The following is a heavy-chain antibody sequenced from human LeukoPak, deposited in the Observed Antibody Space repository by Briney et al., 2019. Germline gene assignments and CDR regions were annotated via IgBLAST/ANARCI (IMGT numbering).Heavy chain of an antibody. CDR1: GYSIRSDYY. J-gene: IGHJ4*02. CDR3: ARAPLGSSLYY. Sequence: SANLSLTCVVSGYSIRSDYYWSWIRQPPGKGLEWIGYIYYSGSTYYNPSLKSRVTISAETSKNQFSLKLSPGTAADTAVYYCARAPLGSSLYYWGQGTLVTVSS. CDR2: IYYSGST. V-gene: IGHV4-30-4*08. D-gene: IGHD6-13*01.